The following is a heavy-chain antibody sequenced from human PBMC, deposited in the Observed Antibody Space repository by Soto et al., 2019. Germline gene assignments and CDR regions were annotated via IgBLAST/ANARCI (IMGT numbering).Heavy chain of an antibody. D-gene: IGHD3-16*01. CDR2: ISGSGSRT. CDR1: GFTFSSYA. V-gene: IGHV3-23*01. J-gene: IGHJ4*02. Sequence: PGGSLRLSCAASGFTFSSYAMSWVRQAPGRGLEWVSGISGSGSRTYYADSVKGRFTISRDNSKNTLYLQMSSLGADDTALYYCAKGPEEALSNYGGSFDYWGQGTLVTVSS. CDR3: AKGPEEALSNYGGSFDY.